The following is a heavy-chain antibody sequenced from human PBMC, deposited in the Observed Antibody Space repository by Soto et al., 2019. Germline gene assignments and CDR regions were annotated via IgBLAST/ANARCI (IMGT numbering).Heavy chain of an antibody. D-gene: IGHD3-22*01. V-gene: IGHV4-30-4*01. J-gene: IGHJ4*02. CDR1: GGSISSGDYY. CDR2: IYYSGST. Sequence: SETLSLTCTVSGGSISSGDYYWSWIRQPPWKGLEWIGYIYYSGSTYYNPSLKSRVTISVDTSKNQFSLKLSSVTAADTAVYYCARATYYYDSSGYRMYYFDYWGQGTLVTVSS. CDR3: ARATYYYDSSGYRMYYFDY.